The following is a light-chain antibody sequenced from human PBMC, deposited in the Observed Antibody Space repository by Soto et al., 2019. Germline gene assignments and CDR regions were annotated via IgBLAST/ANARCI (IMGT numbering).Light chain of an antibody. Sequence: DILMTQSPSSLSASVGDRVTITCQASQDISNYLNWYQQKPGKAPKLLIYDASNLETGVPSRFSGSGSGTDFTFTISSLQPEDIATYYCQQYDNLPFGQGTKLEIK. CDR1: QDISNY. J-gene: IGKJ2*01. V-gene: IGKV1-33*01. CDR3: QQYDNLP. CDR2: DAS.